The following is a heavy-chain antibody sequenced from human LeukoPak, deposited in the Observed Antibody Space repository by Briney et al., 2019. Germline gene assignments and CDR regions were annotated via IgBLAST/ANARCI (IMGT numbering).Heavy chain of an antibody. J-gene: IGHJ4*02. CDR3: ARFGELNFDY. CDR2: IYYSGST. D-gene: IGHD3-10*01. V-gene: IGHV4-39*07. Sequence: SETLSLTCTVSGGSISSGSYYWGWIRQPPGKGLEWIGSIYYSGSTNYNPSLKSRVTISVDTSKNQFSLKLSSVTAADTAVYYCARFGELNFDYWGQGTLVTVSS. CDR1: GGSISSGSYY.